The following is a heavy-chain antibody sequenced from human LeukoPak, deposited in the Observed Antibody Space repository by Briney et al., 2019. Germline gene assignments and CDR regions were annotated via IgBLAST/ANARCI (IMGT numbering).Heavy chain of an antibody. V-gene: IGHV1-3*01. CDR2: INAGNGNT. CDR1: GYTFTSYT. Sequence: ASVKVSCKASGYTFTSYTMHWVRPAPGQRLEWMGWINAGNGNTKYSQKFQGRVTITRDTSASTAYMGLSSLRSEDTAVYYCARGYSSGSFDYWGQGTLVTVSS. J-gene: IGHJ4*02. D-gene: IGHD6-19*01. CDR3: ARGYSSGSFDY.